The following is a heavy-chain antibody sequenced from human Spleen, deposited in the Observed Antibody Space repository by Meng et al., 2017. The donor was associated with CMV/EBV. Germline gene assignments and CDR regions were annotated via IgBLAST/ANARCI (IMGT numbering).Heavy chain of an antibody. D-gene: IGHD3-3*01. J-gene: IGHJ6*02. V-gene: IGHV3-30*03. CDR3: ARELQITIFGVVLNGYGLDV. CDR2: ISYDGGNR. CDR1: GFTFSDHY. Sequence: GESLKISCAASGFTFSDHYMDWVRQAPGKGLEWVAVISYDGGNRYYADSVKGRFTVSRDDSMSTLYLQMNSLRAEDTAVYFCARELQITIFGVVLNGYGLDVWGQGTTVTVSS.